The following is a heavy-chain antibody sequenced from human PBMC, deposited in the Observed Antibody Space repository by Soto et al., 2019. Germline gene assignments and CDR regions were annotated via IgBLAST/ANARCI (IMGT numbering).Heavy chain of an antibody. CDR1: GFTVSSNY. CDR3: ARGPRTYYYDSSGYESLGYFDY. V-gene: IGHV3-66*01. J-gene: IGHJ4*02. CDR2: IYSGGST. Sequence: PLGSLRLSCAASGFTVSSNYMSWVRQAPGKGLEWVSVIYSGGSTYYADSVKGRFTISRDNSKNTLYLQMNSLRAEDTAVYYCARGPRTYYYDSSGYESLGYFDYWGQGTLVTVSS. D-gene: IGHD3-22*01.